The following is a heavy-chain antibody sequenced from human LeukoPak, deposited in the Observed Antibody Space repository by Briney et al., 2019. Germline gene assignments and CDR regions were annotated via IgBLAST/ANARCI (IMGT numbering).Heavy chain of an antibody. J-gene: IGHJ6*02. V-gene: IGHV5-51*01. CDR1: GYSFTTYW. Sequence: GESLKISCRGSGYSFTTYWIGWVRQMPGKGREWMGINYPGDSDTRYSPSFQGQVTISADKSISTAYLQWSSLKASDTAMYYCATGTGTTYYYYYYGMDVWGQGTTVTVS. D-gene: IGHD1-7*01. CDR2: NYPGDSDT. CDR3: ATGTGTTYYYYYYGMDV.